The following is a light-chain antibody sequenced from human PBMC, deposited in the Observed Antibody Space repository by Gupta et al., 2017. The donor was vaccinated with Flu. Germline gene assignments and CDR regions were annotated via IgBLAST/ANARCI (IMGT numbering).Light chain of an antibody. J-gene: IGKJ2*01. CDR3: QQYDIWPPYT. CDR2: GAS. V-gene: IGKV3-15*01. Sequence: EGASLSCRTSQSSGTHLDWHQNKPGQAPRIVIFGASSRSPGIPARLSGSGSGTEFTLNISSVQSEDFAVYYCQQYDIWPPYTFGQGTKLEI. CDR1: QSSGTH.